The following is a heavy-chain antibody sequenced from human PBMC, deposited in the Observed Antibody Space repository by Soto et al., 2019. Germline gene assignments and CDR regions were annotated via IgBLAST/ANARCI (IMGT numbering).Heavy chain of an antibody. V-gene: IGHV3-23*01. J-gene: IGHJ4*02. D-gene: IGHD5-12*01. CDR3: AKGSLEYSASVDN. CDR1: GFSFSSYA. CDR2: ISARGGSL. Sequence: EVQLLESGGGLVQPGGSLRLSCAASGFSFSSYAMVWVRQAPGKGLEWVSVISARGGSLYFADSVKGRFTISRDNSKNGLSLEMNSLRAEDTATYFCAKGSLEYSASVDNWGQGTLVVVSS.